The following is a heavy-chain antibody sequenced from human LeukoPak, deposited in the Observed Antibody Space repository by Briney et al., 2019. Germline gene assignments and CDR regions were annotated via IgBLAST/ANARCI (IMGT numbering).Heavy chain of an antibody. J-gene: IGHJ4*02. D-gene: IGHD2-15*01. CDR1: GGTFSSYA. V-gene: IGHV1-69*05. CDR3: ARDRWRDVCSGGSCNKFDC. CDR2: NIPIFGTA. Sequence: SVKVSCKASGGTFSSYAISWVRQAPGQGLEWMGRNIPIFGTANYAQKFQGRVTITTDESTSTAYMELSSLRSEDTAVYYCARDRWRDVCSGGSCNKFDCWGQGTLVTVSS.